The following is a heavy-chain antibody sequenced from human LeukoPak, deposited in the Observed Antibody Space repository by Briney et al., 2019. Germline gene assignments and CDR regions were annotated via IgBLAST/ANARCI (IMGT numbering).Heavy chain of an antibody. CDR2: ISYDGSNK. CDR1: GFTFSSYG. D-gene: IGHD3-22*01. Sequence: PGRSLRLSCAASGFTFSSYGMHWVRQAPGKGLEWVAVISYDGSNKYYADSVKGRFTISRDNSKNTLYLQMNSLRAEDTAVYYCAKAESPYYYGSSGGQGGQGTLVTVSS. V-gene: IGHV3-30*18. J-gene: IGHJ4*02. CDR3: AKAESPYYYGSSGGQ.